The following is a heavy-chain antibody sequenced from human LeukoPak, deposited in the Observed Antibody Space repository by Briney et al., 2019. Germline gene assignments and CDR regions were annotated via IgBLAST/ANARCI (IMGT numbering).Heavy chain of an antibody. CDR1: GGSISGYY. CDR2: INHSGST. Sequence: SETLSLTCAVYGGSISGYYWSWIRQPPGKGLEWIGEINHSGSTNYNPSLKSRVTISVDTSKNQFSLKLSSVTAADTAVYYCARWYSSGWAFDYWGQGTLVTVSS. CDR3: ARWYSSGWAFDY. D-gene: IGHD6-19*01. J-gene: IGHJ4*02. V-gene: IGHV4-34*01.